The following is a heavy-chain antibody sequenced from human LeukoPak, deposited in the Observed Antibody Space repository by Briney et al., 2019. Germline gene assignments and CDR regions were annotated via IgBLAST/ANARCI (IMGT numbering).Heavy chain of an antibody. J-gene: IGHJ4*02. CDR2: INSDGSRT. CDR1: KFSFSSYW. V-gene: IGHV3-74*01. Sequence: GGSLRLSCAASKFSFSSYWMHWVRQAPGKGLVWVSRINSDGSRTNYADSVKGRFTISRDNAKNTLYLQMNSLRAEDTAVYYCATNWNCDYWGQGTLVTVSS. D-gene: IGHD1-1*01. CDR3: ATNWNCDY.